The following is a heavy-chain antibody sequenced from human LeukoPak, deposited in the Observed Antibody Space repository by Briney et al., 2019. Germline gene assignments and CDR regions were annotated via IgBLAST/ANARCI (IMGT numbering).Heavy chain of an antibody. CDR3: ARRRRMIVVVMHPSDY. CDR1: GGSFSGYY. D-gene: IGHD3-22*01. Sequence: SETLSLTCAVYGGSFSGYYWSWIRQPPGKGLEWIGEINHSGSTNYNPSLKSRVTISVDTSKNQFSLKLSSVTAADAAVYYCARRRRMIVVVMHPSDYWGQGTLVTVSS. CDR2: INHSGST. V-gene: IGHV4-34*01. J-gene: IGHJ4*02.